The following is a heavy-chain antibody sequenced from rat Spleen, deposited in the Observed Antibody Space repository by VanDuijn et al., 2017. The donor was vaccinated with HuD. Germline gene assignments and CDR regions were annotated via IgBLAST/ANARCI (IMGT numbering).Heavy chain of an antibody. CDR2: ISFDGSST. D-gene: IGHD1-9*01. J-gene: IGHJ2*01. CDR1: GFTFSDYY. V-gene: IGHV5-29*01. CDR3: ARRHYGYTDYFDF. Sequence: EVQLVESDGGLVQPGRSLKLSCAASGFTFSDYYMAWVRQAPTKGLEWVATISFDGSSTYYRDSVKGRFTVSRDNSKSTLYLQVDSLRSEDTATYYCARRHYGYTDYFDFWGQGVMVTVSP.